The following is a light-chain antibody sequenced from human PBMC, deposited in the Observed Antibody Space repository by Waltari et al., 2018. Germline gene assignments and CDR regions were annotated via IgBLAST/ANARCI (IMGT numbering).Light chain of an antibody. J-gene: IGLJ1*01. V-gene: IGLV1-40*01. CDR1: SSNLGAGYD. CDR3: QSYDTGLSGYV. CDR2: SNQ. Sequence: QSVLTQPPSVSGAPGQRVTISCTGSSSNLGAGYDVHWYQQPPGTAPKLLIYSNQTRPAGVPDQFSGSKSGTSASVAIQGRQAEDEAEYYCQSYDTGLSGYVFGTGTKVTVL.